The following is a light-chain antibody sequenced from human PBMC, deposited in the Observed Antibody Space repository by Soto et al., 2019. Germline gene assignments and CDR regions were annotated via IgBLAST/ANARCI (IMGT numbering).Light chain of an antibody. J-gene: IGLJ2*01. CDR2: DVT. V-gene: IGLV2-14*01. CDR1: SSDVGGYNY. Sequence: QSALTQPASVSGSPGQSITISCTGTSSDVGGYNYVSWYQQHPGKAPTLMIYDVTNRPSGVSNRFSGSKSVNTASLTISGVQDEDEADYYCSSYTSSSTVVFGGGTKVTVL. CDR3: SSYTSSSTVV.